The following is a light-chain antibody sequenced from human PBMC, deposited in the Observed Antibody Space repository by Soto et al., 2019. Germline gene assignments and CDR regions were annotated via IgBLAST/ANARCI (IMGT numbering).Light chain of an antibody. CDR1: STDVGGYNA. CDR2: EVT. CDR3: NSFRVSHLYV. Sequence: QSVLSQPASVSGSPGQTITISCTGTSTDVGGYNAVSWYQHHPGKAPKLIIYEVTHRPSGVSDRFSAPKSGNTASLTISGLPAEDEADYYCNSFRVSHLYVFGTGNKVTVL. V-gene: IGLV2-14*01. J-gene: IGLJ1*01.